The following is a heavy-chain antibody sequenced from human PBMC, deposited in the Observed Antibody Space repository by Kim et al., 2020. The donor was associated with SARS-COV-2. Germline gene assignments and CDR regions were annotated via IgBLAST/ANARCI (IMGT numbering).Heavy chain of an antibody. J-gene: IGHJ6*02. V-gene: IGHV1-69*13. CDR1: GGTFSSYA. Sequence: SMKVSCKASGGTFSSYAISWVRQAPGQGLEWMGGIIPIFGTANYAQKFQGRVTITADESTSTAYMELSSLRSEDTAVYYCARVCRPPGSSSSIPIYYYYYGMDVWGQGTTVTVSS. CDR2: IIPIFGTA. D-gene: IGHD6-6*01. CDR3: ARVCRPPGSSSSIPIYYYYYGMDV.